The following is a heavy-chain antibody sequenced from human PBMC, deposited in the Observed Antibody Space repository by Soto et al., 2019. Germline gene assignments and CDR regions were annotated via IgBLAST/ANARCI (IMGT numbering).Heavy chain of an antibody. CDR2: INAGNGNT. Sequence: ASVKVSCKASGYTFTSYAMHWVRQAPGQRLEWMGWINAGNGNTKYSQKFQGRVTITRDTSASTAYMELSSLRSEDTAVYYCARGKDIDMATQRLYGMDVWAQGTTVTVS. V-gene: IGHV1-3*01. J-gene: IGHJ6*02. D-gene: IGHD2-15*01. CDR3: ARGKDIDMATQRLYGMDV. CDR1: GYTFTSYA.